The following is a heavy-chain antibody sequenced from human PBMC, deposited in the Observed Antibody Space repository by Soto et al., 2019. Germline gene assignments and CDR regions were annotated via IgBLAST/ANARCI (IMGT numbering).Heavy chain of an antibody. CDR2: IYYTGST. Sequence: PSETLSLTCTVSGGSISSGDYYWSWIRQPPGKGLEWIGYIYYTGSTYYNPSLKSRVTISVDTSKNQFSLKLSSVTAADTAVYYGVRHYGDGHDHLDVWGQGTLVPVYS. J-gene: IGHJ4*02. CDR1: GGSISSGDYY. D-gene: IGHD3-16*01. CDR3: VRHYGDGHDHLDV. V-gene: IGHV4-30-4*01.